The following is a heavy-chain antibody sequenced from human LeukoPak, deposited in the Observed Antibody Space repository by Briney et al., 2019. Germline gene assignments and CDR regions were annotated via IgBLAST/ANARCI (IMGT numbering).Heavy chain of an antibody. CDR3: ARDLRLGGYCSGGSCYSADWYFDL. CDR2: ISGSGGST. J-gene: IGHJ2*01. D-gene: IGHD2-15*01. Sequence: GGSLRLSCAASGFTFSSYAMSWVRQAPGKGLEWVSAISGSGGSTYYADSVKGRFTISRDNAKNSLYLQMNSLRAEDTAVYYCARDLRLGGYCSGGSCYSADWYFDLWGRGTLVTVSS. CDR1: GFTFSSYA. V-gene: IGHV3-23*01.